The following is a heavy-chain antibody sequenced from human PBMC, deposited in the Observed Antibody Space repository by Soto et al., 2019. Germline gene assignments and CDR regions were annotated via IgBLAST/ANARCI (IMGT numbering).Heavy chain of an antibody. V-gene: IGHV3-15*01. CDR1: GFTFSNAW. D-gene: IGHD2-2*01. J-gene: IGHJ6*03. CDR3: TTGVVVVPAAIEFYYYYMDV. CDR2: IKSKTDGGTT. Sequence: GGSLRLSCAASGFTFSNAWMSWVRQAPGKGLEWVGRIKSKTDGGTTDYAAPVKGRFTISRDDSKNTLYLQMNSLKTEDTAVYYCTTGVVVVPAAIEFYYYYMDVWGKGTTVTVSS.